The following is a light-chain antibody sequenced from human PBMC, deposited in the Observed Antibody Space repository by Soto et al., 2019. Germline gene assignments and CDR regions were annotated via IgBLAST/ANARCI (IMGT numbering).Light chain of an antibody. CDR1: QSLSSSY. J-gene: IGKJ2*01. CDR2: ATC. V-gene: IGKV3-20*01. Sequence: EVVLTQSPGTLSLSPGDRATLSCRASQSLSSSYLAWYQQKPGQAPSLLIYATCSRATGIPDRFSGSGSGTDFTLTISRLEPEDFAVYYCQQYTRSRYIFGQGTKLEIK. CDR3: QQYTRSRYI.